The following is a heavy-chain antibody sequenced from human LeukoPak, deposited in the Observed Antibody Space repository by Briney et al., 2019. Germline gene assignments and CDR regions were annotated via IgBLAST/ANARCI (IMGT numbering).Heavy chain of an antibody. V-gene: IGHV4-30-4*07. CDR1: GGSISSGGYS. CDR2: IYYSGST. Sequence: PSETLSLTCAVSGGSISSGGYSWSWIRQPPGKGLEWIGYIYYSGSTYYNPSLKSRVTISLDTSKNQFSLKLSSVTAADTAVYYCARGASDSSSQFDYWGQGTLVTVSS. CDR3: ARGASDSSSQFDY. J-gene: IGHJ4*02. D-gene: IGHD6-13*01.